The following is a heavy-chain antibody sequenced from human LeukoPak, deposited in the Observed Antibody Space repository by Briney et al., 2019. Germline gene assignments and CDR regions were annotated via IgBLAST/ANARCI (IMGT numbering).Heavy chain of an antibody. CDR1: GGSISIYC. CDR2: IYYSGTT. D-gene: IGHD3-10*01. CDR3: AISTMVRGIYDY. Sequence: SETLSLTCTVSGGSISIYCWSWIRQPPGKGLEWIGYIYYSGTTNYNPSLKSRVTISVDTYKNQFSLKLSSVTGEDRAVYYCAISTMVRGIYDYWGKGTLVTVS. V-gene: IGHV4-59*01. J-gene: IGHJ4*02.